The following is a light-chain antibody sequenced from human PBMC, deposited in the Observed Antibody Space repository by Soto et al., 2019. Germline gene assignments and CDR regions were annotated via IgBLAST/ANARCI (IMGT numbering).Light chain of an antibody. CDR3: QTWGTQGV. V-gene: IGLV4-69*01. CDR1: SGHSSYA. CDR2: LNSDGSH. J-gene: IGLJ2*01. Sequence: QPVLTQSPSASASLGASVKLTCTLSSGHSSYAIAWHQQQPEKGPRYLMKLNSDGSHSKGDGIPDRFSGSSSGAERYLTISSLQSEDEADYYCQTWGTQGVFGGGTKLTVL.